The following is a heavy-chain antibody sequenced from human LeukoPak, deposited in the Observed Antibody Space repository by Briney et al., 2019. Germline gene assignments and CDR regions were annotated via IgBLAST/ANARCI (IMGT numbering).Heavy chain of an antibody. V-gene: IGHV3-53*01. D-gene: IGHD5-18*01. CDR2: IYSGGST. CDR1: GFTVNSNY. CDR3: ARVRVDTAMVYNYYYYGMDV. J-gene: IGHJ6*02. Sequence: PGGSLRLSCAASGFTVNSNYMSWVRQAPGKGLEWVSVIYSGGSTYYADSVKGRFTISRDNSKNTLYLQMNSLRAEDTAVYYCARVRVDTAMVYNYYYYGMDVWGQGTTVTVSS.